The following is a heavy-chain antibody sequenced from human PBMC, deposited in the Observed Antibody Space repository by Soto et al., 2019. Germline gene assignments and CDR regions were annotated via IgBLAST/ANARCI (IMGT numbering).Heavy chain of an antibody. V-gene: IGHV3-48*02. CDR1: GFSFSSYR. Sequence: WRSLRRSCAASGFSFSSYRRNWVRHAPGKWPEWRSYISSSSRTVYYADSVKGGFTISRDNAQNSLSLQLNSLREEDTAIYYCARDWGYCSRGTCNYGMDVWPQETSDNVFS. J-gene: IGHJ6*01. CDR2: ISSSSRTV. CDR3: ARDWGYCSRGTCNYGMDV. D-gene: IGHD2-15*01.